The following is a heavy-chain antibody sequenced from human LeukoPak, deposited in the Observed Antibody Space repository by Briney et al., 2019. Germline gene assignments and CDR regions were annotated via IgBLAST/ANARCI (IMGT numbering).Heavy chain of an antibody. J-gene: IGHJ4*02. CDR2: IYTSGST. V-gene: IGHV4-4*07. D-gene: IGHD5-18*01. Sequence: CLWIRQPAGKGLEWIGRIYTSGSTNYNPSLKSRVTMSVDTSKNQFSLKLSSVTAADTAVYYCARGRGYSYGYFDYWGQGTLVTVSS. CDR3: ARGRGYSYGYFDY.